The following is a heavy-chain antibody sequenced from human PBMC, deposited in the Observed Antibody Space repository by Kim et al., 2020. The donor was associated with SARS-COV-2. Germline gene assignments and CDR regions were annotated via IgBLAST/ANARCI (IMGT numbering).Heavy chain of an antibody. CDR3: ARGAGGGTGGVDY. J-gene: IGHJ4*02. D-gene: IGHD6-19*01. V-gene: IGHV3-30*01. Sequence: YARSVKGRLTISADNSKNTLYLKMNSLGAEDTGVYYCARGAGGGTGGVDYRGQGTLVTVSS.